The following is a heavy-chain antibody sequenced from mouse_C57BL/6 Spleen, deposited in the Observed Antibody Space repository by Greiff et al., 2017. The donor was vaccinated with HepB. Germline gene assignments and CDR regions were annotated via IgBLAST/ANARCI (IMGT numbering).Heavy chain of an antibody. J-gene: IGHJ4*01. V-gene: IGHV5-17*01. CDR2: ISSGSSTI. CDR1: GFTFSDYG. Sequence: EVQLVESGGGLVKPGGSLKLSCAASGFTFSDYGMHWVRQAPEKGLEWVAYISSGSSTIYYADTVKGRFTISRDNAKNTLFLQMTSLRSEDTAMYYCARKPTIVTMNYAMDYWGQGTSVTVSS. D-gene: IGHD2-5*01. CDR3: ARKPTIVTMNYAMDY.